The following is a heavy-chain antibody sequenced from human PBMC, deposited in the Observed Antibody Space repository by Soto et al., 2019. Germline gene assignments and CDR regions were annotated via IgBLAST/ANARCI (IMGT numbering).Heavy chain of an antibody. Sequence: VASVKVSCKAFGVTFSTYAIPWVRQAPGQGLEWMGGIIPIFGATNYAPKFQGRVTISADESTTTAYMELSNLSSEDTAVYYCAKILDYATSSSAYWGQGTLVTVSS. V-gene: IGHV1-69*13. D-gene: IGHD2-2*01. CDR2: IIPIFGAT. CDR1: GVTFSTYA. J-gene: IGHJ4*02. CDR3: AKILDYATSSSAY.